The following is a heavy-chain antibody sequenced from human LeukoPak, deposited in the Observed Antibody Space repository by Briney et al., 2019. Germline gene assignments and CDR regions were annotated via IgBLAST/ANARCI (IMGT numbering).Heavy chain of an antibody. CDR1: GFTFSSYA. CDR3: AKDSSGGEGDYFDY. D-gene: IGHD2-21*01. Sequence: GGSLRLSCAASGFTFSSYAMSWVRQAPGKGLEWASGISNSGDRTYNADSVKGRFTIFRDNSKNTLYLQMNSLRAEDTAVYYCAKDSSGGEGDYFDYWGQGTLVTVSS. J-gene: IGHJ4*02. CDR2: ISNSGDRT. V-gene: IGHV3-23*01.